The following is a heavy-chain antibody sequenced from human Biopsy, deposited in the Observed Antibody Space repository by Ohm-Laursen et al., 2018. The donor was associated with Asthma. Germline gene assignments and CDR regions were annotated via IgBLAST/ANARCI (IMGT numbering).Heavy chain of an antibody. CDR3: ARGDSSGWSHYYFDY. J-gene: IGHJ4*02. Sequence: SLRLSCTAAGFTVSRDHMFWVRQAPGKGLEWVSVIYSGGTSDTADSVRGRFTIFRDFHKNTLYLQMDSLRAEDTAVYYCARGDSSGWSHYYFDYWGQGTLVTVSS. CDR1: GFTVSRDH. CDR2: IYSGGTS. V-gene: IGHV3-53*01. D-gene: IGHD6-19*01.